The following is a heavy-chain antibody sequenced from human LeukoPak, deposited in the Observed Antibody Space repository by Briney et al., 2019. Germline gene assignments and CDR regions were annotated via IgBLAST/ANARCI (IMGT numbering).Heavy chain of an antibody. CDR3: ARADFYYDSSGYSQHFDY. D-gene: IGHD3-22*01. CDR2: INPSGGST. CDR1: GYTFTGYY. Sequence: ASVKVSCKAPGYTFTGYYMHWVRQAPGQGLEWMGIINPSGGSTSYAQKFQGRVTMTRDMSTSTVYMELSSLRSEDTAVYYCARADFYYDSSGYSQHFDYWGQGTLVTVSS. V-gene: IGHV1-46*01. J-gene: IGHJ4*02.